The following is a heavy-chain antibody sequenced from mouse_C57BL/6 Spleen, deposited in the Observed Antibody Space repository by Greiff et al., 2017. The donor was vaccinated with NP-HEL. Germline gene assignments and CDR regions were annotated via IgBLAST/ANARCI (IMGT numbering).Heavy chain of an antibody. V-gene: IGHV1-52*01. D-gene: IGHD1-1*01. CDR3: ARETTVGFDY. CDR1: GYTFTSYW. Sequence: QVQLKQPGAELVRPGSSVKLSCKASGYTFTSYWMHWVKQRPIQGLEWIGNIDPSDSETHYNQKFKDKATLTVDKSSSTAYMQLSSLTSEDSAVYYCARETTVGFDYWGQGTTLTVSS. J-gene: IGHJ2*01. CDR2: IDPSDSET.